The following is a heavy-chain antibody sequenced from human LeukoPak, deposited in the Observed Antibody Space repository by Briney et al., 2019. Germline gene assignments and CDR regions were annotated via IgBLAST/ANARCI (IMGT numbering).Heavy chain of an antibody. V-gene: IGHV3-7*01. D-gene: IGHD3-16*01. CDR1: GFTFDDYW. Sequence: GGSLRLSCGASGFTFDDYWMSWVRQDPGQGLECVANINQDGSEKYYLDSAKGRFTISRDNARNSLYLQVNSLRAEDTAVYYCARGLTHGGYYYYYYMDVWGKGTTVTVSS. J-gene: IGHJ6*03. CDR3: ARGLTHGGYYYYYYMDV. CDR2: INQDGSEK.